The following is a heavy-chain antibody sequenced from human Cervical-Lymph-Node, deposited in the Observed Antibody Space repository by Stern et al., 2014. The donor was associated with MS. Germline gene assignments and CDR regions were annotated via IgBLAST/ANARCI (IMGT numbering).Heavy chain of an antibody. D-gene: IGHD6-13*01. CDR3: TKRAAAAYFD. CDR1: GFTFRNYA. V-gene: IGHV3-23*04. CDR2: VSDDGGST. Sequence: EVQLVESGGGLVQPGGSLTLSCSASGFTFRNYAMTWLRQAPGKGLEWVSAVSDDGGSTYHADSVKGRFTISRDNSKSALYLQMHSLRAEDTAIYYCTKRAAAAYFDWGRGTLVTVSS. J-gene: IGHJ4*02.